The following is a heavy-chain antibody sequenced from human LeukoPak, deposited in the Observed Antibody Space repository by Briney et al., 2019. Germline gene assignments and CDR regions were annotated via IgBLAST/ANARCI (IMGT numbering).Heavy chain of an antibody. CDR2: ISTDGSYK. D-gene: IGHD3-16*01. J-gene: IGHJ2*01. Sequence: PGGSLRLSCAVSGFTFSSFPFHWVRQAPGKGLEWEAAISTDGSYKYHGDSVKGRFTISRDNPMNTLYLQMNGLGPDDTAVYYCARSLIPGRWYFDLWGRGTLVTVSS. CDR1: GFTFSSFP. V-gene: IGHV3-30*04. CDR3: ARSLIPGRWYFDL.